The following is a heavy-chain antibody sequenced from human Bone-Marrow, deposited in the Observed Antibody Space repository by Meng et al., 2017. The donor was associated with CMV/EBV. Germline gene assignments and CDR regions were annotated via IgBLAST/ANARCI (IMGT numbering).Heavy chain of an antibody. J-gene: IGHJ4*02. CDR3: ARDSLRLQLDY. Sequence: SETLSLTCTVSGGSVSRGGFYWSWIRQPPGKGLEWIGYIYYSGSTNYNPSLKSRVTISVDTSKNQFSLKLSSVTAADTAVYYCARDSLRLQLDYWGQGTLVPVSS. D-gene: IGHD4-11*01. CDR2: IYYSGST. V-gene: IGHV4-61*08. CDR1: GGSVSRGGFY.